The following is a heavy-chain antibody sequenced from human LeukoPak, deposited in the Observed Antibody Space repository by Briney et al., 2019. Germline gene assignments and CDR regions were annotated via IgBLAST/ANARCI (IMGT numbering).Heavy chain of an antibody. D-gene: IGHD2-2*01. CDR3: AKGPLRGTAAAIDY. J-gene: IGHJ4*02. V-gene: IGHV3-30*18. CDR2: ISYDGRNI. CDR1: GFTFDNYG. Sequence: GSLRLSCAASGFTFDNYGMHWVRQAPGKGLEWVAVISYDGRNIHYPDSVKGRFTISRDISTDTLWLQMDSLRTEDTAVYYCAKGPLRGTAAAIDYWGQGTLVTVSS.